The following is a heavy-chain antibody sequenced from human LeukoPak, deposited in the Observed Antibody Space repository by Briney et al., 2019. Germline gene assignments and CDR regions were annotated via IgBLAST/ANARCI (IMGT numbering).Heavy chain of an antibody. CDR1: GFTFSSYA. D-gene: IGHD6-13*01. J-gene: IGHJ4*02. CDR2: ISGSGGST. V-gene: IGHV3-23*01. Sequence: GGSLRLSCAASGFTFSSYAMSWVRQAPGKGLEWVSAISGSGGSTYYADSVKGQFTISRDNSKNTLYLQMNSLRAEDTAVYYCAKAQGYSSSWYWDYWGQGTLVTVSS. CDR3: AKAQGYSSSWYWDY.